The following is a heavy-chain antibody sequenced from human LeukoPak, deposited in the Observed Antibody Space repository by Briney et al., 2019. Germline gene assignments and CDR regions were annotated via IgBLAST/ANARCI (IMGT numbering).Heavy chain of an antibody. CDR3: ARDGIMDV. Sequence: GGSLRLSCGASGFTFSTYSMIWVRRAPGKGLEWVSYISSNSSTIFYADSVKGRFTISRDNVKNSLYVQMNSLRVEDTAVYYCARDGIMDVWGKGTTVTVSS. V-gene: IGHV3-48*01. J-gene: IGHJ6*03. D-gene: IGHD1-14*01. CDR1: GFTFSTYS. CDR2: ISSNSSTI.